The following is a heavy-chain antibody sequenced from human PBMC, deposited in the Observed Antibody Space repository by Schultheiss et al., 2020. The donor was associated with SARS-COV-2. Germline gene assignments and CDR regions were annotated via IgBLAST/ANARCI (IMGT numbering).Heavy chain of an antibody. D-gene: IGHD4-17*01. CDR3: ARDLSTVTVV. V-gene: IGHV4-61*01. CDR2: IYHGGAT. Sequence: SQTLSLTCPVSGGSVSSGSYYWSWIRQPPGKGLEWIGLIYHGGATTYNPSLKSRVTISVDKSNNQFSLKLSSVTAADTAVYYCARDLSTVTVVWGQGTLVTVSS. CDR1: GGSVSSGSYY. J-gene: IGHJ4*02.